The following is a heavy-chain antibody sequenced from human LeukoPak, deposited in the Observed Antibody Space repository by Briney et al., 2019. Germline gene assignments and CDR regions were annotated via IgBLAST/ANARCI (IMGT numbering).Heavy chain of an antibody. J-gene: IGHJ6*03. Sequence: PGGSLRLSCAASGFIFSSYSMTWVRQAPGKGLEWVSSISISSNYIYYADSVKGRFTISRDNAKNSLYLQMNSLRVEDTAVYYCARLGVDYYYYYMDVWGKGTTVTVSS. CDR2: ISISSNYI. V-gene: IGHV3-21*01. D-gene: IGHD2-15*01. CDR1: GFIFSSYS. CDR3: ARLGVDYYYYYMDV.